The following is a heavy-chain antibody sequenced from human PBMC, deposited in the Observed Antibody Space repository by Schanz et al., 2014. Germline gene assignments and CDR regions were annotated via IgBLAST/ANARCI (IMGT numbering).Heavy chain of an antibody. Sequence: QVQLQESGPGLVKPSQTLSLTCTVSGGSISSGNYYWNWIRQPAGKGLEWIGRIYTSGSTNYNPSRKSRVTISVATAQSQFSLRLASVSSADAAMYYCARVGRNSYGFTSRFDAWGQGTLVAVSS. V-gene: IGHV4-61*02. CDR3: ARVGRNSYGFTSRFDA. CDR1: GGSISSGNYY. CDR2: IYTSGST. D-gene: IGHD3-16*01. J-gene: IGHJ5*02.